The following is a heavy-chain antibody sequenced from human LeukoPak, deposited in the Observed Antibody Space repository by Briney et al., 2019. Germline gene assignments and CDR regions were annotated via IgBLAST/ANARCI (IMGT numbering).Heavy chain of an antibody. CDR3: AKDRATVVTRGPLNI. J-gene: IGHJ3*02. D-gene: IGHD4-23*01. V-gene: IGHV3-74*01. Sequence: GGSLRLSCAASGFTFSNYWMHWVRQAPGKGLEWVSRINERATIISYADSVKGRFTISRENARNTLYLQMNSLTAEDTAVYYCAKDRATVVTRGPLNIWGQGTMITVSS. CDR2: INERATII. CDR1: GFTFSNYW.